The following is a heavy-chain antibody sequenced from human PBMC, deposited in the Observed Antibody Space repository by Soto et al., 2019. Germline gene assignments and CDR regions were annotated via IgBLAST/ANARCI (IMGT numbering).Heavy chain of an antibody. J-gene: IGHJ6*02. CDR2: IHYSGST. D-gene: IGHD3-3*01. CDR3: AKGSFWSGSHYYYGMDV. Sequence: PSETLSLTCTVSGGSVSSTSYYWTWIRQPPGKGLEWIGYIHYSGSTNYNPSLQSRVTISVDTSKSHFSLELTSVTAADTAVYYCAKGSFWSGSHYYYGMDVWGQGTTVTVSS. V-gene: IGHV4-61*01. CDR1: GGSVSSTSYY.